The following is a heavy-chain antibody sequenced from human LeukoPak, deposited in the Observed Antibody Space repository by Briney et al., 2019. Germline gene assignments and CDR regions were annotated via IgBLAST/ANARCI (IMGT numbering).Heavy chain of an antibody. Sequence: GGSLRLSCAASGFTFSSYWLQWVRQAPGKGLMWVSRINPDGSSTSCADSAKGRFTISRDNAKNTLYLQLNSLRADDTAVYYCARAGYYRFDYWGQGTVVTVSS. CDR2: INPDGSST. CDR3: ARAGYYRFDY. J-gene: IGHJ4*02. D-gene: IGHD2-15*01. V-gene: IGHV3-74*01. CDR1: GFTFSSYW.